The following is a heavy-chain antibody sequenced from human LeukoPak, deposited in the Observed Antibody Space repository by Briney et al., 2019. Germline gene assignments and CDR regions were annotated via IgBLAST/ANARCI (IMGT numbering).Heavy chain of an antibody. V-gene: IGHV4-59*08. CDR2: IHYSGST. CDR3: ARYGITIVRGGKYYFDS. D-gene: IGHD3-10*01. Sequence: SETLPLTCTVSGGSISGYFWSWIRQPPGKGLEWIGYIHYSGSTDYNPSLNSRVTISVDTSKNQFSLGLSSVTAADTAVYYCARYGITIVRGGKYYFDSWGQGTLVTVSS. CDR1: GGSISGYF. J-gene: IGHJ4*02.